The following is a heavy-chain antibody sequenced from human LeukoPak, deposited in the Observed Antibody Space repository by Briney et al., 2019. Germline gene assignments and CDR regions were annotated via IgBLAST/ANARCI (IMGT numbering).Heavy chain of an antibody. V-gene: IGHV3-48*01. CDR1: GFTFSSYS. CDR2: ISLSTSTI. J-gene: IGHJ4*02. Sequence: GGSLRLSCEASGFTFSSYSMNWARQAPGKGLEWVSYISLSTSTIYYADSVKGRFTISRDNSKNTLHLQMNSLTAEDTAIYYCAKATGTLGNWGQGTLVTVSS. D-gene: IGHD1-1*01. CDR3: AKATGTLGN.